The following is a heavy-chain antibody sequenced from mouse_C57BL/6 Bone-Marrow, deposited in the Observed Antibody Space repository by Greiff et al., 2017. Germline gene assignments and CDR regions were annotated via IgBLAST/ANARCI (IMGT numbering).Heavy chain of an antibody. V-gene: IGHV1-69*01. Sequence: QVQLKQPGAELVMPGASVKLSCKASGYTFTSYWMHWVKQRPGQGLAWIGEIDPSDSYTNYNQKFKGESTLTVDKSSSTAYMQLSSLTSADSAVYYCAREKSSPLEWYFDVWGTGTTVTVSS. D-gene: IGHD1-3*01. CDR3: AREKSSPLEWYFDV. J-gene: IGHJ1*03. CDR1: GYTFTSYW. CDR2: IDPSDSYT.